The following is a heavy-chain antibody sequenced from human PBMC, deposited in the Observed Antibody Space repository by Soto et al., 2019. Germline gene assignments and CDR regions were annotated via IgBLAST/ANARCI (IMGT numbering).Heavy chain of an antibody. CDR2: IYYSVST. CDR1: GGSVSSGSYH. J-gene: IGHJ6*02. Sequence: SETLSLTCTVSGGSVSSGSYHWSWIRQPPGKGLEWIGYIYYSVSTKYSPSPKSRVTISVDTSKNQFSLRLSSVTAADSAVYYCARAHYYYFGMDVWGQGTTVTVSS. V-gene: IGHV4-61*01. CDR3: ARAHYYYFGMDV.